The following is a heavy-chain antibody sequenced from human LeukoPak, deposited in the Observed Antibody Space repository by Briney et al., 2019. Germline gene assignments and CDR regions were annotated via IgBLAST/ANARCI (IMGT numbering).Heavy chain of an antibody. CDR3: ARSVLLWFGESIDAFDI. D-gene: IGHD3-10*01. Sequence: GGSLRLSCAASGFTLSSYAMHWVRQAPGKGLEYVSAISSNGGSTYYANSVKGRFTISRDNSKNTLYLQMGSLRAEDMAVYYCARSVLLWFGESIDAFDIWGQGTMVTVSS. CDR1: GFTLSSYA. J-gene: IGHJ3*02. V-gene: IGHV3-64*01. CDR2: ISSNGGST.